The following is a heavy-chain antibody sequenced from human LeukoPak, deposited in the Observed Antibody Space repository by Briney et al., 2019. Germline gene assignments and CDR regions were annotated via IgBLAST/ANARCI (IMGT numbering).Heavy chain of an antibody. Sequence: PSETLSLTCTVSGYSISSGYYWGSIRQTPGKGLEWIGSIYHSGSTNYNPSLKSRVTISVDKSKNQFSLKLSSVTAADTAVYYCARTSRDYYYYYYMDVWGKGTTVTVSS. CDR1: GYSISSGYY. J-gene: IGHJ6*03. CDR2: IYHSGST. CDR3: ARTSRDYYYYYYMDV. V-gene: IGHV4-38-2*02.